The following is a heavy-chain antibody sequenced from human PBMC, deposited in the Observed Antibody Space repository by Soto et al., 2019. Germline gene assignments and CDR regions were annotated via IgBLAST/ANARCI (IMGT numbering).Heavy chain of an antibody. CDR2: ISTSTSYT. D-gene: IGHD6-19*01. CDR1: GFTFSDYY. J-gene: IGHJ4*02. V-gene: IGHV3-11*05. CDR3: ARVGAQWLEFDY. Sequence: QVHLVESGGGLVTPGGSLRLSCAASGFTFSDYYMSWIRQAPGKGLEWVSYISTSTSYTNYADSVKGRFTISRDNAKNSRYLHMNSLRAEYTAVYYCARVGAQWLEFDYWGQGTLVTVSS.